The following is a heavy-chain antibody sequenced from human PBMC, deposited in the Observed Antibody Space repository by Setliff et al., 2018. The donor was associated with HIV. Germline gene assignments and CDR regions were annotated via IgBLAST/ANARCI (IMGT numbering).Heavy chain of an antibody. CDR1: GGSISSGSYY. J-gene: IGHJ1*01. D-gene: IGHD3-22*01. CDR2: IYTSGST. Sequence: PSETLSLTCTVSGGSISSGSYYWIWIRQPAGKGLEWIGHIYTSGSTNYNPSLKSRVTISVDTSKNQFSLKLSSVTAADTAVYYCARDGVGYYDSSGYSESAEYFQHWGQGTLVTVSS. CDR3: ARDGVGYYDSSGYSESAEYFQH. V-gene: IGHV4-61*09.